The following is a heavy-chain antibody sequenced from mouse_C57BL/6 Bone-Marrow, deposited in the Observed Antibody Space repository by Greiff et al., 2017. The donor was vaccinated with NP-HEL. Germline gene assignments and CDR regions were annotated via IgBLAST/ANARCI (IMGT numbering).Heavy chain of an antibody. J-gene: IGHJ4*01. CDR1: GYSFTGYY. CDR2: INPSTGGT. V-gene: IGHV1-42*01. D-gene: IGHD2-4*01. Sequence: ESGPELVKPGASVKISCKASGYSFTGYYMNWVKQSPEKSLEWIGEINPSTGGTTYNQKFKAKATLTVDKSSSTAYMQLKSLTSEDSAVYYCARFDYDGYYAMDYWGQGTSVTVSS. CDR3: ARFDYDGYYAMDY.